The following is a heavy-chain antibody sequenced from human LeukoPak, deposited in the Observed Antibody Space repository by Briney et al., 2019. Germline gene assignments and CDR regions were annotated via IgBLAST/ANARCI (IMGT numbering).Heavy chain of an antibody. CDR1: GFTFSSYA. Sequence: HPGGSLRLSCAASGFTFSSYALSWVRQAPGKGLELVSAIGGSGAGTYYADSVRGRFTISRDNSKNTLYLQMNSVRAEDTAVYYCAGMTTATTKYFQHWGQGTLVTVSS. V-gene: IGHV3-23*01. CDR3: AGMTTATTKYFQH. D-gene: IGHD4-17*01. CDR2: IGGSGAGT. J-gene: IGHJ1*01.